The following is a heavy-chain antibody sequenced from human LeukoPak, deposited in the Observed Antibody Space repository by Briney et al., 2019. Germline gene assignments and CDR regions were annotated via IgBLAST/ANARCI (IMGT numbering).Heavy chain of an antibody. CDR2: IYADSGNT. V-gene: IGHV1-18*01. Sequence: ASVKVSCKTSGFTSTSYAVIWVRQAPGQGLEWMGWIYADSGNTDYAQNFQGRVTMTTDTPTATAYMELRSLRSDDTAVYYCARGDFSTGRPYYFDFWGQGALVTVSS. D-gene: IGHD3/OR15-3a*01. CDR1: GFTSTSYA. CDR3: ARGDFSTGRPYYFDF. J-gene: IGHJ4*02.